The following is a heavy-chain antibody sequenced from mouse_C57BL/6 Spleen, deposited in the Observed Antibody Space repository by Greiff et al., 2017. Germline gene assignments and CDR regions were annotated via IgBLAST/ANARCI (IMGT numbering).Heavy chain of an antibody. CDR3: SRQLRLRGYYAMDY. V-gene: IGHV1-15*01. D-gene: IGHD3-2*02. Sequence: QVQLKASGAELVRPGASVTLSCKASGYTFTDYEMHWVKQTPVHGLEWIGAIDPETGGTAYNQKFKGKAILTAEKSSSTAYMELRSLTSEDSAVYYCSRQLRLRGYYAMDYWGQGTSVTVSS. CDR2: IDPETGGT. J-gene: IGHJ4*01. CDR1: GYTFTDYE.